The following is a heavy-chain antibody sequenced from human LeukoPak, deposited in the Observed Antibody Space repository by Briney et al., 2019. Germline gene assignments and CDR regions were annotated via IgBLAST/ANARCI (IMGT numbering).Heavy chain of an antibody. J-gene: IGHJ5*02. V-gene: IGHV3-21*01. D-gene: IGHD3-22*01. CDR2: ISSSSSYI. CDR1: GFTFSSYS. Sequence: GGSLRLSCAAPGFTFSSYSMTWVRQAPGKGLEWVSSISSSSSYIHYADSVKGRFTISRDNAKNSLYLQMNSLRAEDTAVYYCARARDYYDSSGYSNWFDPWGQGTLVTVSS. CDR3: ARARDYYDSSGYSNWFDP.